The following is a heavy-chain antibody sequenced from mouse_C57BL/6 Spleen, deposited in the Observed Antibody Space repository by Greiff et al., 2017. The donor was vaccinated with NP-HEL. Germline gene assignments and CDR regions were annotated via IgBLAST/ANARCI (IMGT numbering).Heavy chain of an antibody. CDR3: ARGYYGSSYWYFDV. CDR1: GYAFSSSW. J-gene: IGHJ1*03. CDR2: IYPGDGDT. V-gene: IGHV1-82*01. Sequence: QVQLKESGPELVKPGASVKISCKASGYAFSSSWMNWVKQRPGKGLEWIGRIYPGDGDTNYNGKFKGKATLTADKSSSTAYMQLSSLTSEDSAVYFCARGYYGSSYWYFDVWGTGTTVTVSS. D-gene: IGHD1-1*01.